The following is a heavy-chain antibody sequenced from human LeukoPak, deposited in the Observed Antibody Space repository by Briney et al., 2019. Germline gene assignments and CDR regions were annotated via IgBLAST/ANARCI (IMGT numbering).Heavy chain of an antibody. J-gene: IGHJ4*02. CDR2: IYYSGST. Sequence: SETLSLTCTVSGGSISSGDYYWRWIRQPPGKGLEWIGYIYYSGSTNYNPSLKSRVTISVDTSKNQFSLKLSSVTAADTAVYYCARAPHGDYFDYWGQGTLVTVSS. D-gene: IGHD4-17*01. CDR1: GGSISSGDYY. CDR3: ARAPHGDYFDY. V-gene: IGHV4-61*08.